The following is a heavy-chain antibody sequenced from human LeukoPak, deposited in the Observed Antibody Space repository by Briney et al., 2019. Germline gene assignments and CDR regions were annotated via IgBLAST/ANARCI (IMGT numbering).Heavy chain of an antibody. D-gene: IGHD4-4*01. CDR3: ARHGRTVTTHRPLHFVY. V-gene: IGHV4-59*08. J-gene: IGHJ4*02. CDR2: IYYSGST. CDR1: GGSISSYY. Sequence: SETLSLTCTVSGGSISSYYWSWLPQPPGKGLEWIGYIYYSGSTNYNPSLKSRVTISVDTSNNQFSLKLSSVTAADTAVYYCARHGRTVTTHRPLHFVYWGQGTLVTVSS.